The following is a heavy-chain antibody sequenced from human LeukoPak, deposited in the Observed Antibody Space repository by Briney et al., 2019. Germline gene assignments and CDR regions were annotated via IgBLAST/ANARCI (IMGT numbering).Heavy chain of an antibody. CDR2: ISSSSSYI. V-gene: IGHV3-21*01. D-gene: IGHD6-6*01. CDR1: GFTFSSYS. Sequence: GGSLRLSCAASGFTFSSYSMNWVRQAPGKGLEWVSSISSSSSYIYYADSVKGRFTISRDNAKNSLYLQMNSLRAEDTAVVYCARVGRVSIYPSYMDVWGKGTTVTVSS. CDR3: ARVGRVSIYPSYMDV. J-gene: IGHJ6*03.